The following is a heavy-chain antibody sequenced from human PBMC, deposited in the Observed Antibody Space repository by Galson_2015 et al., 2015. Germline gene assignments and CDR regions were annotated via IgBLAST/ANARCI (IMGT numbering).Heavy chain of an antibody. J-gene: IGHJ4*02. V-gene: IGHV4-39*01. D-gene: IGHD3-22*01. CDR2: IYYSGST. CDR3: ARHGVKTYYYDSSCHLIDY. CDR1: GGSIGSSSYY. Sequence: TCTVSGGSIGSSSYYWGRIRQPPGKGLGWIGSIYYSGSTYYNPSLKSRVTISVDTSKNQFSLKLSSVTAADTAVYYCARHGVKTYYYDSSCHLIDYWGQGTLVTVSS.